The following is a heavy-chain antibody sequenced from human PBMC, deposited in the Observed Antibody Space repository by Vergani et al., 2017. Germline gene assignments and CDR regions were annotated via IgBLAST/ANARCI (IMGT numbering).Heavy chain of an antibody. Sequence: QLQLQESGPGLVKPSGTLSLTCSVTGGSFFNSRYYWGWIRQPPGKGLEWIGSMDYNGRPYYTPSLRRRVAISIDTSKMQFSLKLYSLTAADTAIYYCARNVTQDYFNDNYYFDYWGLGTLVTVSS. D-gene: IGHD3-22*01. CDR1: GGSFFNSRYY. J-gene: IGHJ4*02. CDR2: MDYNGRP. V-gene: IGHV4-39*01. CDR3: ARNVTQDYFNDNYYFDY.